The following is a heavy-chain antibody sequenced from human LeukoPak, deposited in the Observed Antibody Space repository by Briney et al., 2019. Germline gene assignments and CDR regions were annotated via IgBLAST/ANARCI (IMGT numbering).Heavy chain of an antibody. D-gene: IGHD3-22*01. CDR2: FRSKAYGGTT. Sequence: PGGSLRLSCTASGFTFGDYAMSWFRQAPGKGLEWVGFFRSKAYGGTTEYAASVKGRFTISRDDSKSIAYLQMNSLKTEDTAVYYCTRVNYDSGPRAFDIWGQGTMVTVSS. V-gene: IGHV3-49*03. CDR3: TRVNYDSGPRAFDI. CDR1: GFTFGDYA. J-gene: IGHJ3*02.